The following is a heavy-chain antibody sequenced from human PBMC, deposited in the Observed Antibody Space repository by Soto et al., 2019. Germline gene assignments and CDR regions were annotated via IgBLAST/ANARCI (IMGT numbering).Heavy chain of an antibody. CDR3: ARDRFGSSSWPHLDY. Sequence: GGSLRLSCAAAGFIFSNYRMHWVRQTPGKGLVWVSSIYGDGSSTNYADSVKGRFTISRDNAKNSLYLQMNSLRAEDTAVYYCARDRFGSSSWPHLDYWGQGTLVTVSS. CDR1: GFIFSNYR. J-gene: IGHJ4*02. D-gene: IGHD6-13*01. V-gene: IGHV3-74*01. CDR2: IYGDGSST.